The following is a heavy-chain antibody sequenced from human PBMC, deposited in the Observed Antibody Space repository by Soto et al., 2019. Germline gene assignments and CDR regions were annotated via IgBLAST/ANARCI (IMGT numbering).Heavy chain of an antibody. D-gene: IGHD4-17*01. V-gene: IGHV4-4*02. CDR2: IYHSGST. J-gene: IGHJ4*02. CDR1: GGSISSSNW. Sequence: SETLSLTCAVSGGSISSSNWWSWVRQPPGKGLERIGEIYHSGSTNYNPSLKSRVTISVDKSKNQFSLKLSSVTAADTAVYYCARDPGDDYGDYFDYWGQGTLVTVSS. CDR3: ARDPGDDYGDYFDY.